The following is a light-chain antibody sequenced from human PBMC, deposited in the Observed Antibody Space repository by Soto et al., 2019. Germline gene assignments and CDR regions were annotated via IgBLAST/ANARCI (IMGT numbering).Light chain of an antibody. CDR3: QQYGSSPGYT. CDR2: GAS. CDR1: QSVSSSY. J-gene: IGKJ2*01. Sequence: EIELTQSPCTLSLSPGERATLSCRATQSVSSSYLGWYQQKPGQAPRLLIYGASNRATGIPDRFSGSGSGTDFTLTISRLEPEDFSVYYCQQYGSSPGYTFGQGTKLEIK. V-gene: IGKV3-20*01.